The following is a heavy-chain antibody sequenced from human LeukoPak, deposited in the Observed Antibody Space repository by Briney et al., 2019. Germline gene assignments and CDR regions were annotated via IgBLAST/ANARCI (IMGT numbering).Heavy chain of an antibody. V-gene: IGHV1-2*02. D-gene: IGHD3-10*01. J-gene: IGHJ4*02. Sequence: GASVKVSCKASGYTFSGYYMHWVRQAPGQGLEWMGWINPNSGDTEYVQNFQGRVTMTTNTSISTAYMELSSLRSDDTAVYYCARWRTLAGDGVPFDYWGQGTLVTVSS. CDR1: GYTFSGYY. CDR2: INPNSGDT. CDR3: ARWRTLAGDGVPFDY.